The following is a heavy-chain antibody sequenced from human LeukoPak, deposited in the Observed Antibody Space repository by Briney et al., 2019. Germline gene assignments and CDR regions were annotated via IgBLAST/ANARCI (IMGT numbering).Heavy chain of an antibody. D-gene: IGHD5-24*01. CDR1: GFTVSSKY. J-gene: IGHJ4*02. Sequence: GGSLRLSCAASGFTVSSKYMSWVRQAPGMGLEWVSIIYSDGTTYYRDSVKGRFTISRDNSKNTLYLQMNSLRAEDTALYYCAKDVGRWLQIDYWGQGTLVTVSS. V-gene: IGHV3-53*05. CDR2: IYSDGTT. CDR3: AKDVGRWLQIDY.